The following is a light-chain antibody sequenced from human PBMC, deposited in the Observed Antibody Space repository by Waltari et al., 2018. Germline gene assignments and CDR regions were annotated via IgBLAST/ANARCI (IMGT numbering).Light chain of an antibody. J-gene: IGLJ1*01. CDR1: PHCVGNYYL. Sequence: SALTQPASVSGTLGRSVTNPSPGTPHCVGNYYLFPWYQQHPGKAPKLLICEVIKRPSGVSSRFSGSKSGNMASLTISGLQAEDEADYYCCSYAGRGTYVFGSGTKVTVL. CDR3: CSYAGRGTYV. CDR2: EVI. V-gene: IGLV2-23*02.